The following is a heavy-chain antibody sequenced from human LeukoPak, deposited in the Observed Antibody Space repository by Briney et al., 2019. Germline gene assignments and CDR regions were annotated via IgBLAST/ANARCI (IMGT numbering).Heavy chain of an antibody. CDR3: ARHGRWLQLPAAGAFDY. J-gene: IGHJ4*02. D-gene: IGHD5-24*01. CDR1: GGSISSSSYY. V-gene: IGHV4-39*01. CDR2: IYYSGST. Sequence: SETLSLTCTVSGGSISSSSYYWGWIRQPPGKGLEWIGCIYYSGSTYYNPSLESRVTISVDTSKNQFSLKLSSVTAADTAVYYCARHGRWLQLPAAGAFDYWGQGTLVTVSS.